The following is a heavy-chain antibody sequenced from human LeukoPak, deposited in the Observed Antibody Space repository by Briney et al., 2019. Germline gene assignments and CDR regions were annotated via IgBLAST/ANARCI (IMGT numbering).Heavy chain of an antibody. J-gene: IGHJ4*02. CDR3: ARDLLWFGEAYFDY. V-gene: IGHV4-30-2*01. CDR2: IYHSGRT. Sequence: PSQTLSLTCAVSGGSISSGDYSWSWIRQPPGKGLEWIGYIYHSGRTYYNPSLKSRVTISIDRSQNQFPMKLCSVHAADTDVYYCARDLLWFGEAYFDYWGQGTLVTVSS. D-gene: IGHD3-10*01. CDR1: GGSISSGDYS.